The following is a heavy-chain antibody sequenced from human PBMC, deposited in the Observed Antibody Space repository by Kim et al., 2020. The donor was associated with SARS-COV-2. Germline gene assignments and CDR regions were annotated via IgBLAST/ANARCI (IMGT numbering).Heavy chain of an antibody. V-gene: IGHV1-18*01. J-gene: IGHJ6*02. D-gene: IGHD1-1*01. Sequence: AQKLQGRVTMTTDTSTSTAYMELRSLRSDDTAVYYCARGGDDGYYYGMDVWGQGTTVTVSS. CDR3: ARGGDDGYYYGMDV.